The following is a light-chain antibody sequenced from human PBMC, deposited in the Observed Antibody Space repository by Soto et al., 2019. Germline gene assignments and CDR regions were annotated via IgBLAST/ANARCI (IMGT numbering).Light chain of an antibody. CDR2: DAS. J-gene: IGKJ1*01. V-gene: IGKV1-5*01. CDR1: QSISNW. Sequence: GDRVTITCRASQSISNWLAWYQQKPGKAPNLLIYDASTLESGVPSRFSGRGSGTEFTLTISSLQPDDFAPYYCQQYNTYFWTFGQGTKVEIK. CDR3: QQYNTYFWT.